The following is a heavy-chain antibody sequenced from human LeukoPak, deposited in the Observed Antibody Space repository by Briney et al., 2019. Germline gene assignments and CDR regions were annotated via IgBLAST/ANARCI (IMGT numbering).Heavy chain of an antibody. V-gene: IGHV4-4*02. CDR3: ARNLGYCSSTSCSARFDP. CDR2: IYHSGST. Sequence: SETLSLTCAVSGGSISSSNWWSWVRQPPGKGLEWIGEIYHSGSTNYNPSLKSRVTISVDTSKNQFSLKLSSVSAADTAVYYCARNLGYCSSTSCSARFDPWGQGTLVTVSS. D-gene: IGHD2-2*01. J-gene: IGHJ5*02. CDR1: GGSISSSNW.